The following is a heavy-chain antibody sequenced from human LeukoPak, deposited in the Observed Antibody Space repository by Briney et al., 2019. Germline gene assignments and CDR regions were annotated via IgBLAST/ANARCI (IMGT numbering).Heavy chain of an antibody. Sequence: SGTLSLTCTVSGYSISSGYYWGWIRQPPGKGLEWIGSIYHSGSTYYNPSLKSRVTISVDGSKNQFSLKLSSVTAADTAVYYCARGGYSYGYYFDYWGQGTLVTVSS. CDR2: IYHSGST. CDR3: ARGGYSYGYYFDY. D-gene: IGHD5-18*01. V-gene: IGHV4-38-2*02. J-gene: IGHJ4*02. CDR1: GYSISSGYY.